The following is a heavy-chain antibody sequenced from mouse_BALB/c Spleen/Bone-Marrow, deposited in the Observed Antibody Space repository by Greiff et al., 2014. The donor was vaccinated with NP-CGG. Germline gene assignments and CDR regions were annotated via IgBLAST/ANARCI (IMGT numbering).Heavy chain of an antibody. J-gene: IGHJ4*01. D-gene: IGHD1-1*01. V-gene: IGHV1-87*01. CDR3: AREGYYYGGSTYYAMDY. CDR2: IYPGDGDT. CDR1: GYTFTSYW. Sequence: QVQLQQPGAELARPGASVKLSCKASGYTFTSYWMQWVKQRPGQGLEWIGAIYPGDGDTRYTQKFKGKATLTADKSSSTAYMQLSSLASEDSAVYYCAREGYYYGGSTYYAMDYWGQGTSVTVSS.